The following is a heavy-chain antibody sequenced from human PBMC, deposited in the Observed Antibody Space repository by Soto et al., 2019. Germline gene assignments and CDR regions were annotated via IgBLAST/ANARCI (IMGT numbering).Heavy chain of an antibody. CDR2: TYYRSKWYN. J-gene: IGHJ6*02. V-gene: IGHV6-1*01. D-gene: IGHD2-2*01. CDR3: ARDTVVVPDYYYGMDV. CDR1: GDSASSNSAA. Sequence: SQTLSLTCVISGDSASSNSAAWNWIRQSPSRGLEWLGRTYYRSKWYNDYAVSVKSRITINPDTSKNQFSLQLNSVTPEDTAVYYCARDTVVVPDYYYGMDVWGQGTTVTVSS.